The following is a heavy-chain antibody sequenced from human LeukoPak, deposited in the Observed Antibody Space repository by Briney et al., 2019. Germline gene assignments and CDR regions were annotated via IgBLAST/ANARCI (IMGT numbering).Heavy chain of an antibody. D-gene: IGHD5-24*01. Sequence: SETLSLTCDVSGGSCDDYYCSWLRQPPGKGLEWIGEIHPHGIFYYNSSLMSRVTISIDTSKSQFSLRLTSVTAADTAFYYCARGRDRSKAGDHWGQGSLVTVSS. CDR1: GGSCDDYY. V-gene: IGHV4-34*01. J-gene: IGHJ4*02. CDR3: ARGRDRSKAGDH. CDR2: IHPHGIF.